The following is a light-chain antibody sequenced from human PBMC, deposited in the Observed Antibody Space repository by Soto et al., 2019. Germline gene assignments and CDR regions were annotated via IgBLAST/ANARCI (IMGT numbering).Light chain of an antibody. CDR1: QSISSW. V-gene: IGKV1-5*01. CDR2: DAS. J-gene: IGKJ1*01. CDR3: QQYENYWT. Sequence: DIQMTQSPSTLSATAGDRVTSTCRASQSISSWLAWYQQKPGKAPKLLIYDASNLESGVPSRFSGSGSGTDFTLTISHLQPDDSATYYCQQYENYWTFGQGTKVDIK.